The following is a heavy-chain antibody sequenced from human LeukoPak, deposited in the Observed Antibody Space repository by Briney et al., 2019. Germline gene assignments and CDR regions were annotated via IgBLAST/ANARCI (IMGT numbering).Heavy chain of an antibody. CDR2: INTDGFST. CDR3: ARSRTYGDYGRGLDY. Sequence: GGSRRLSCAASGFISSSYWMHWVRQPPGKGLVYIACINTDGFSTSYADSVKGRFTISRDNAKYTLYLQMNSLKADVTAVYYCARSRTYGDYGRGLDYWGQGTLVTVSS. D-gene: IGHD4-17*01. CDR1: GFISSSYW. V-gene: IGHV3-74*01. J-gene: IGHJ4*02.